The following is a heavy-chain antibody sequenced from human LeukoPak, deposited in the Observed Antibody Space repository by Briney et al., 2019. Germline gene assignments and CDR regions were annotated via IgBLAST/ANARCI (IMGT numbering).Heavy chain of an antibody. J-gene: IGHJ5*02. Sequence: AXVKVSCKASGYTFTSYYMHWVRQAPGQGLEWMGLINPTGGSTGYAQKFQGRVTMTRDMSTSKDYMELSRLRSEDTAIYYCARDNSVGDNAWWFDPWGQGTLVTVSS. CDR1: GYTFTSYY. CDR2: INPTGGST. D-gene: IGHD1-26*01. V-gene: IGHV1-46*01. CDR3: ARDNSVGDNAWWFDP.